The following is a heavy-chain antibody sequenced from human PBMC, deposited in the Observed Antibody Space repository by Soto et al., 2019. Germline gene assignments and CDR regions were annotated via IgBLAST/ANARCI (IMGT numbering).Heavy chain of an antibody. Sequence: GSLRLSYAASGFTFSSYSMNWVRQAPGKGLEWVSSISSSSSYIYYADSVKGRFTISRDNAKNSLYLQMNSLRAEDTAVYYCARDRSDREFDYWGQGTLVTVSS. D-gene: IGHD1-26*01. CDR3: ARDRSDREFDY. CDR2: ISSSSSYI. J-gene: IGHJ4*02. CDR1: GFTFSSYS. V-gene: IGHV3-21*01.